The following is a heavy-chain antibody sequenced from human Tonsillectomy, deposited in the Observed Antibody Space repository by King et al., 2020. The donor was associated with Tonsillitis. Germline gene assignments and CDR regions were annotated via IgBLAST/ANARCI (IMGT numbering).Heavy chain of an antibody. V-gene: IGHV4-61*02. CDR2: IHTSGST. CDR1: GGSISSGRYF. D-gene: IGHD5-18*01. Sequence: VQLQESGPGLVKPSQTLSLTCTVSGGSISSGRYFWSWIRQPAGKGLEWIGRIHTSGSTNYNPSLKSRVTMSVDTSKNQFSLKLNSVTAADTAVYYCARLNSGYSYGYSGDYWGQGTLGTVSA. J-gene: IGHJ4*02. CDR3: ARLNSGYSYGYSGDY.